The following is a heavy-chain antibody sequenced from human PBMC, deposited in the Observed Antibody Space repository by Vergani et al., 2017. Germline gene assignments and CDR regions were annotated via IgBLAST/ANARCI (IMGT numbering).Heavy chain of an antibody. V-gene: IGHV4-31*03. CDR1: GGSISSGGYY. D-gene: IGHD4-17*01. CDR3: ARDHSPRTYGDYSYWYFDL. J-gene: IGHJ2*01. Sequence: QVQLQESGPGLVKPSQTLSLTCTVSGGSISSGGYYWSWIRQHPGKGLEWIGYIYYSGSTYYNPSLKSRVTISVDTSKNQFSLKLSSVTAADTAVYYCARDHSPRTYGDYSYWYFDLWGRGTLVTVSS. CDR2: IYYSGST.